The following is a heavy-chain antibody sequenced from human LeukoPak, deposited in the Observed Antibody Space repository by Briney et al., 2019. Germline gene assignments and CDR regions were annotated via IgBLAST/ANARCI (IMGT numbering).Heavy chain of an antibody. D-gene: IGHD3-22*01. CDR2: IYYSGST. CDR3: ARDYYDSSCYYLFDP. CDR1: GGSISSYY. V-gene: IGHV4-59*01. Sequence: SETLSLTCTVSGGSISSYYWSWIRQPPGKGLEWIGYIYYSGSTNYNPSLKSRLTISVDPSKNQFSLKLSSVTAADTAVYYCARDYYDSSCYYLFDPWGQGTLVTVSS. J-gene: IGHJ5*02.